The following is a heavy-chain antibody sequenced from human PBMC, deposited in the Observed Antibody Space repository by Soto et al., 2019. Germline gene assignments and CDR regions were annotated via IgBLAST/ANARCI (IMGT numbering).Heavy chain of an antibody. Sequence: GGSLRLSCAASGFTFSSYGMHWVRQAPGKGLEWVAVISYDGSNKYYADSVKGRFTISRDNSKNTLYLQMNSLRAEDTAVYYCAKDTAAATDYWGQGTLVTVSS. D-gene: IGHD6-13*01. J-gene: IGHJ4*02. CDR3: AKDTAAATDY. CDR1: GFTFSSYG. CDR2: ISYDGSNK. V-gene: IGHV3-30*18.